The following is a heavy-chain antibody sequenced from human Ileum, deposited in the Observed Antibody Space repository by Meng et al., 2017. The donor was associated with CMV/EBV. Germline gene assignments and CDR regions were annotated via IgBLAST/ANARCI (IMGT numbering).Heavy chain of an antibody. CDR3: TTHSGGY. V-gene: IGHV3-53*01. CDR1: GFSVSSDY. Sequence: GSLRLSGVVSGFSVSSDYMTWVRQAAGKGLEWVSVIYSDGNTYHADSVRGRFTISRDISKNTVYLQVNSLRAEGTAIYYCTTHSGGYWGQGTLVTVSS. CDR2: IYSDGNT. J-gene: IGHJ4*02.